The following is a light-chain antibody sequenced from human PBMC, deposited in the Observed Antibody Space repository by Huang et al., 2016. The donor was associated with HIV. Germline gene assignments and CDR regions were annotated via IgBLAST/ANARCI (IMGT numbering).Light chain of an antibody. CDR1: QSISIY. CDR3: QQRSSWPLT. J-gene: IGKJ4*01. Sequence: EVVLTQSPVTLSLSPGQRATLPGRANQSISIYPARYQQKPGQAPRLLLQDASNRATDIPARFSGSGSGTDFTLTISSLEPDDFAVYYCQQRSSWPLTFGGGTKVDI. V-gene: IGKV3-11*01. CDR2: DAS.